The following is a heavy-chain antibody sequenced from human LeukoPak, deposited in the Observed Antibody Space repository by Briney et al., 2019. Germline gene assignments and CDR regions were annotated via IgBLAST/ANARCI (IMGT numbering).Heavy chain of an antibody. Sequence: GGSLRLSCAASGFTFSSSWMNWVRQAPGKGLEWVANIKQDGSEKYYVDSVKGRFTISRDNAKNSLYLQMNSLRAEDTAVYYCARSFGFGEFDYWGQGTLVTVSS. CDR1: GFTFSSSW. J-gene: IGHJ4*02. V-gene: IGHV3-7*01. CDR3: ARSFGFGEFDY. CDR2: IKQDGSEK. D-gene: IGHD3-10*01.